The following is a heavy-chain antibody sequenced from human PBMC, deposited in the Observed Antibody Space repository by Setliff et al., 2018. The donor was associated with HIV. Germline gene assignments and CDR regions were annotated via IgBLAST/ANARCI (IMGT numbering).Heavy chain of an antibody. CDR1: GGSISSYY. CDR3: ARDIAAADV. CDR2: IYYSGST. J-gene: IGHJ6*04. V-gene: IGHV4-59*01. D-gene: IGHD6-13*01. Sequence: SETLSLTCAVSGGSISSYYWSWIRQPPGKGLEWIGYIYYSGSTNYNPSLKSRVTISVDTSKNQFSLKLSSVTAADTAVYYCARDIAAADVWGKGTTVTVSS.